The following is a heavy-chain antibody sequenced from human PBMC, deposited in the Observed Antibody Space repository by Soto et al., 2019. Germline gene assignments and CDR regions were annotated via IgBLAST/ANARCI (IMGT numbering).Heavy chain of an antibody. CDR3: AKADYGDYTFDY. V-gene: IGHV3-30*18. D-gene: IGHD4-17*01. Sequence: GGSLRLSCAASGFTFSSYGMHWVRQAPGKGLEWVAVISYDGSNKYYADSVKGRFTISRDNSKNTLYLQMNSLRAEDTAVYYCAKADYGDYTFDYWGQGTLVTVSS. CDR1: GFTFSSYG. CDR2: ISYDGSNK. J-gene: IGHJ4*02.